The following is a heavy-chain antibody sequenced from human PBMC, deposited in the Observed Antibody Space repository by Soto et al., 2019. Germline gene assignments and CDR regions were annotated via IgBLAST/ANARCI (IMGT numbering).Heavy chain of an antibody. J-gene: IGHJ4*02. CDR2: IIPIFGTA. D-gene: IGHD5-18*01. CDR1: GGTFSSYA. CDR3: ARGGGDSYGYYYFDY. V-gene: IGHV1-69*13. Sequence: SVKVSCKASGGTFSSYAISWVRQAPGQGLEWMGGIIPIFGTANYAQKFQGRVTITADESTSTAYMELSSLRSEDTAVYYCARGGGDSYGYYYFDYWGQGTLVTVSS.